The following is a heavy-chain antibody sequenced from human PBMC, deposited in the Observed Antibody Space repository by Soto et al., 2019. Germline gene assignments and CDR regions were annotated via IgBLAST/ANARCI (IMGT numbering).Heavy chain of an antibody. CDR3: AHTGCSGGSCSGGYFQH. Sequence: QITLKESGPTLVKPTQTLTLTCTFSGFSLSTSGVGVGWIRQPPGKALEWLALIYWDGDKRYSPSLKSRLTITKDTSKNQVVLTMTNMDPVDTATYYCAHTGCSGGSCSGGYFQHWGQGTLVTVSS. J-gene: IGHJ1*01. CDR1: GFSLSTSGVG. V-gene: IGHV2-5*02. D-gene: IGHD2-15*01. CDR2: IYWDGDK.